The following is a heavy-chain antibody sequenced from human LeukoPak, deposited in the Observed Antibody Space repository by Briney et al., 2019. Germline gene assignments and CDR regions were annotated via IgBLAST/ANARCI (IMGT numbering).Heavy chain of an antibody. J-gene: IGHJ4*02. CDR1: GFSFSRNY. D-gene: IGHD3-22*01. CDR3: ARGVDSSGYLDY. V-gene: IGHV3-53*01. CDR2: IQSGGST. Sequence: PGGSLRLSCAASGFSFSRNYMSWVRQAPGKGLEWVSIIQSGGSTYYADSVRGRFTSSRDNSNNTLYLQMDSLRAEDTAFYYCARGVDSSGYLDYWGRGTLVSVCS.